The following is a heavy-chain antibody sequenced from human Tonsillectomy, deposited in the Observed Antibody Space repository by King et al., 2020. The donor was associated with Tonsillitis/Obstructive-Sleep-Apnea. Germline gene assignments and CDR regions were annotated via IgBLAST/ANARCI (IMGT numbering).Heavy chain of an antibody. CDR3: ARLVVVVVAATQSGFDI. J-gene: IGHJ3*02. V-gene: IGHV3-48*03. Sequence: VQLVESGGGLVQPGGSLRLSCAASGFTFSSYEMNWVRQAPGKGLEWVSYISSSGSTIYYADSVKGRFTISRDNAKNSLYLKMNSLRAEDTAVYYCARLVVVVVAATQSGFDIWGQGTMVTVSS. D-gene: IGHD2-15*01. CDR2: ISSSGSTI. CDR1: GFTFSSYE.